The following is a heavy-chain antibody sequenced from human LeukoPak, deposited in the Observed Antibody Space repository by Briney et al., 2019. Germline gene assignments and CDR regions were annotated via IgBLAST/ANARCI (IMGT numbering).Heavy chain of an antibody. V-gene: IGHV4-4*07. CDR2: IYTSGST. CDR1: GDSINSFY. CDR3: ARDVVAAVGSFDY. J-gene: IGHJ4*02. D-gene: IGHD2-2*01. Sequence: SETLSLTCTVSGDSINSFYWSWIRQPAGKGLEWIGRIYTSGSTNYSPSLKSRVTMSVDTSKNQFSLKLSSVTAADTAVYYCARDVVAAVGSFDYWGQGTQVTVSS.